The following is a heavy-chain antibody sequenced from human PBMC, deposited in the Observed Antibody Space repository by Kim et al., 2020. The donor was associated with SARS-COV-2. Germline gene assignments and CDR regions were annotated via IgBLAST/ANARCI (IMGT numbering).Heavy chain of an antibody. V-gene: IGHV4-61*02. Sequence: SETLSLTCTVSGGSISSGSYYWSWIRQPAGKGLEWIGRIYTSGSTNYNPSLKSRVTISVDTSKNQFSLKLSSVTAADTAVYYCARWGWDTIGYWGQGTLVTVSS. D-gene: IGHD5-18*01. J-gene: IGHJ4*02. CDR2: IYTSGST. CDR1: GGSISSGSYY. CDR3: ARWGWDTIGY.